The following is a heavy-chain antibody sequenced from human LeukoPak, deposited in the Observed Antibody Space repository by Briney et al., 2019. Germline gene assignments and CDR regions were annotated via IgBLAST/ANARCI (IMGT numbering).Heavy chain of an antibody. Sequence: PGGSLRLSCAASGFTFDDYAMHWVRQAPGKGLEWVSAISGSGGSTYYADSVKGRFTISRDNSKNTLYLQMNSLRAEDTAVYYCAKDSSGSYPYYYGMDVWGQGTTVTVSS. J-gene: IGHJ6*02. CDR1: GFTFDDYA. CDR2: ISGSGGST. D-gene: IGHD1-26*01. CDR3: AKDSSGSYPYYYGMDV. V-gene: IGHV3-23*01.